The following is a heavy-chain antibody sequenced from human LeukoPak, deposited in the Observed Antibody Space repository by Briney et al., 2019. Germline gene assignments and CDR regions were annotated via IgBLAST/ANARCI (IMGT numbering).Heavy chain of an antibody. D-gene: IGHD6-6*01. CDR3: ARGLSGYASSLGY. CDR2: INSDGSST. J-gene: IGHJ4*02. CDR1: GFTFSSYW. Sequence: GGSLRLSCAASGFTFSSYWMHWVRQAPGKGLVWVSRINSDGSSTIYADSVRGRFSISRDNAKNTLYLQMNSLRAEDTAVYYCARGLSGYASSLGYWGQGTLVTVSA. V-gene: IGHV3-74*01.